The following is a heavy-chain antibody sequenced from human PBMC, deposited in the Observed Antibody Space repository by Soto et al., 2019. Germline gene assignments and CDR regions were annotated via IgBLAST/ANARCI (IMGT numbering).Heavy chain of an antibody. CDR1: GFTFSSYS. CDR3: ASGEDYYYDGGYFDY. CDR2: ISSSSSTI. D-gene: IGHD3-22*01. V-gene: IGHV3-48*01. J-gene: IGHJ4*02. Sequence: EVQLVESGGGLVQPGGSLRLSCAASGFTFSSYSMNWVRQAPGKGLEWVSYISSSSSTIYYADYVKGRFTISRDNAKNSLNLQMNSVRADDTAVYYCASGEDYYYDGGYFDYWGQGTPVTVSS.